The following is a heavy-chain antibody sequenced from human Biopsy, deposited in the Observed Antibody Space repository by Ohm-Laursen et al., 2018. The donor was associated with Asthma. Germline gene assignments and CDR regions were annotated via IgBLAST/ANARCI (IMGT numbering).Heavy chain of an antibody. D-gene: IGHD6-13*01. CDR1: SGSGGYMRSGNYY. V-gene: IGHV4-39*01. CDR2: IYYSGTT. Sequence: SDTLSLTCSLSSGSGGYMRSGNYYWGWIRQPPGKGLEWIGSIYYSGTTYYNPSLESRVTVSGDTSKNQFSWKLTSVTAADTAVYYCVRGSSSWHHGPFHYYYGLDVWGQGTTATVSS. J-gene: IGHJ6*02. CDR3: VRGSSSWHHGPFHYYYGLDV.